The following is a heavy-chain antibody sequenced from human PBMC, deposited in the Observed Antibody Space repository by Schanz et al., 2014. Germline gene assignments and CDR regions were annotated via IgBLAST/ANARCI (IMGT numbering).Heavy chain of an antibody. CDR3: ASSGAGYSSSWDFDY. CDR1: GGTFNSYT. D-gene: IGHD6-13*01. J-gene: IGHJ4*02. V-gene: IGHV1-69*02. Sequence: QVQLEQSGAEVKKPGSSVKVSCTASGGTFNSYTINWVRQAPGQGLEWMGRIIPILGIANYAQKFQGRVTITADKSTFTAYMDVSSLRSEDTAVYYCASSGAGYSSSWDFDYWGQGTLVTVSS. CDR2: IIPILGIA.